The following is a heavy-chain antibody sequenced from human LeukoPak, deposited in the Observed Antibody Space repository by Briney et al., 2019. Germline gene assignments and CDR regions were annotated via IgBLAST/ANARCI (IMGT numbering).Heavy chain of an antibody. V-gene: IGHV3-11*03. J-gene: IGHJ2*01. D-gene: IGHD4-17*01. CDR2: ISSSSNYT. CDR1: GFAFSDYY. CDR3: ARLHGDYVAGSYFDL. Sequence: GPLPLSCAASGFAFSDYYMNWVRQAPGKGLEWVSYISSSSNYTNYADSVKGRFTLSRDNAKNSPYLPMNSLRAEDTAVYYCARLHGDYVAGSYFDLWGRGTQGTLPS.